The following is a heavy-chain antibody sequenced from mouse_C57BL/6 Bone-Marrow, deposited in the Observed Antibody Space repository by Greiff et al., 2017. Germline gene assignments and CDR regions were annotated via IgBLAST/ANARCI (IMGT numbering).Heavy chain of an antibody. Sequence: VQLQQSGGGLVKPGGSLKLSCAASGFTFSDYGMHWVRQAPEKGMEWVAYISSGSSTIYYADTVKGRFTISRENAKNTLFLQMTSLRSEDTAMYYCARWLLRWYFDVWGTGTTVTVSS. CDR1: GFTFSDYG. CDR2: ISSGSSTI. D-gene: IGHD2-3*01. J-gene: IGHJ1*03. V-gene: IGHV5-17*01. CDR3: ARWLLRWYFDV.